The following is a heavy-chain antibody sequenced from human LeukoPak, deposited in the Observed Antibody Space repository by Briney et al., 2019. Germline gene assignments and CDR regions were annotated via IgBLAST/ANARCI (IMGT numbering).Heavy chain of an antibody. CDR1: GRSISSHY. V-gene: IGHV4-59*11. CDR2: IYYSGST. CDR3: ARRLSGSYGQFDY. D-gene: IGHD1-26*01. J-gene: IGHJ4*02. Sequence: PSQTLSLTCTVAGRSISSHYWSSIRQPPGNGLEWIGYIYYSGSTNYNPSLKSRVTISVDTSRNQISLKLTSVTAADTAVYYCARRLSGSYGQFDYWGQGTLVTVSS.